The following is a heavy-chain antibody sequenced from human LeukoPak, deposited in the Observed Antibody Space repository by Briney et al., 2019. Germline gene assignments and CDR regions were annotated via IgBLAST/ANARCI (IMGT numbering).Heavy chain of an antibody. CDR1: GFTFSNYA. V-gene: IGHV3-23*01. D-gene: IGHD3-22*01. CDR3: AKGGTGSCYSNSDY. J-gene: IGHJ4*02. Sequence: GGSLRLSCAASGFTFSNYAMNWVRQAPGKGLEWVSVISAGGGNTYYADSVKGRFTISRDNSKNTLYLQMNSLRAEDTAVYYCAKGGTGSCYSNSDYWGQRTLVTVSS. CDR2: ISAGGGNT.